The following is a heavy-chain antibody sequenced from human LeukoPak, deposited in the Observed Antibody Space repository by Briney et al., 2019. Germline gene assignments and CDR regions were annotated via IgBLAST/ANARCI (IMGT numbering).Heavy chain of an antibody. CDR3: ARDAYAKYYFDY. Sequence: KPGGSLRLSCAASGFTFSDYYMSWIRQAPGKGLEWVSYISSSGSTIYYADSVKGRFTVSRDNAKNSLYLQMNSLRAEDTAVYYCARDAYAKYYFDYWGQGTLVTVSS. V-gene: IGHV3-11*01. CDR1: GFTFSDYY. D-gene: IGHD3-16*01. CDR2: ISSSGSTI. J-gene: IGHJ4*02.